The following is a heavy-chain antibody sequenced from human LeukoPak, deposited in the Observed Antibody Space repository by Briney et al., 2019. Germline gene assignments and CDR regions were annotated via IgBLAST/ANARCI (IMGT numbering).Heavy chain of an antibody. V-gene: IGHV4-61*02. J-gene: IGHJ4*02. CDR2: IYTSGST. CDR3: ARGDEEVSFDY. Sequence: SQTLSLTCTVSGGSISSGSYYWSWIRQPAGKGLEWIGRIYTSGSTNYNPSPKSRVTISVDTSKNQFSLKLSSVTAADTAVYYCARGDEEVSFDYWGQGTLVTVSS. CDR1: GGSISSGSYY.